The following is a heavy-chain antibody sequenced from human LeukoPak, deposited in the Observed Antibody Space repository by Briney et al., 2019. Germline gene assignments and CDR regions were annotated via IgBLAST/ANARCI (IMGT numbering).Heavy chain of an antibody. CDR1: GFTFSSYA. J-gene: IGHJ4*02. Sequence: GGSLRLSCAASGFTFSSYAMHWVRQAPGKGLEWVAVISYDGSNKYYADSVKGRFTISRDNSKNTLYLQMNSLRAEDTAVYYCARGRAGRDKAFDYWGQGTLVTVSS. CDR2: ISYDGSNK. D-gene: IGHD1-26*01. CDR3: ARGRAGRDKAFDY. V-gene: IGHV3-30*01.